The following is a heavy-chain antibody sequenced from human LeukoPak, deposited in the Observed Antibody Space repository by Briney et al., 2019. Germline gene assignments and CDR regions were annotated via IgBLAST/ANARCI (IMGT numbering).Heavy chain of an antibody. V-gene: IGHV3-30*02. CDR1: GFTFSSFG. CDR3: ATLPYYYDSSGSYYFDY. J-gene: IGHJ4*02. D-gene: IGHD3-22*01. Sequence: PGRSLRLSCAASGFTFSSFGIHWVRQAPDKGLEWVAFIRYDGSNKYYADSVKGRFTISRDNSKNTLYLQMNSLRVEDTAVYYCATLPYYYDSSGSYYFDYWGQGTLVTVSS. CDR2: IRYDGSNK.